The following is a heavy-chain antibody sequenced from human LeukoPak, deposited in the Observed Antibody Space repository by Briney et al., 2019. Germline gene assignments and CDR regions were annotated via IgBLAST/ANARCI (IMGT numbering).Heavy chain of an antibody. D-gene: IGHD2-8*01. CDR2: LSRGRETR. CDR1: GFPFNMFD. CDR3: AKEQRIRHCSEGVCMEGYYFDY. V-gene: IGHV3-23*01. Sequence: PGGSLTLSYPGRGFPFNMFDMNWVRQPPAQGLELFSLLSRGRETRKRAVSVKRRFTVSRDASKNMVFLQMNDLRPEDTAVYYCAKEQRIRHCSEGVCMEGYYFDYWGQGSLVTVSS. J-gene: IGHJ4*02.